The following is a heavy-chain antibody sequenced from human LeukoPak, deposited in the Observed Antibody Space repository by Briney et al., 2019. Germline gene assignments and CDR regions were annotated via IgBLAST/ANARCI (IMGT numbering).Heavy chain of an antibody. D-gene: IGHD4-17*01. V-gene: IGHV3-74*01. CDR2: ISTDASST. Sequence: GGSLRLSCAGSGFTFSSYWMHWVRQAPGKGLVWVSRISTDASSTTYADSVKGRFTISRDNAKGTLYLQMNSLRVEDTAVYYCARDINYYGDYFDNWGQGTLVTVSS. CDR3: ARDINYYGDYFDN. J-gene: IGHJ4*02. CDR1: GFTFSSYW.